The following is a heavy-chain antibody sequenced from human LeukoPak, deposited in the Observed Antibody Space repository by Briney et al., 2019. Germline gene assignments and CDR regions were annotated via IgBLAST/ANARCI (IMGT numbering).Heavy chain of an antibody. D-gene: IGHD4-23*01. J-gene: IGHJ4*02. CDR3: ASRTTVVGFVY. Sequence: PSETLSLTCTVSGGSISSSSYYWGWIRQPPGKGLEWIGSIYYSGSTYYNPSLKSRVTISVDTSKNQFSLKLSSVTAADTAVYYCASRTTVVGFVYWGQGTLVTVSS. CDR2: IYYSGST. V-gene: IGHV4-39*07. CDR1: GGSISSSSYY.